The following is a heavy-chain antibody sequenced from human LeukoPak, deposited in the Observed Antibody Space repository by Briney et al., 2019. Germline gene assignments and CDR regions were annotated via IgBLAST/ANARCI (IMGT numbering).Heavy chain of an antibody. CDR3: ARDGGLHTNLDY. D-gene: IGHD2-15*01. J-gene: IGHJ4*02. CDR1: GFTFRNYW. Sequence: GGSLRLSCAASGFTFRNYWMGWVRQAPGKGLEWVANTKPDGTAEYYADSVRGRFTTSRDNANNFLYLQMNRLRGEDTAVYYCARDGGLHTNLDYWGQGTLVTVSS. V-gene: IGHV3-7*01. CDR2: TKPDGTAE.